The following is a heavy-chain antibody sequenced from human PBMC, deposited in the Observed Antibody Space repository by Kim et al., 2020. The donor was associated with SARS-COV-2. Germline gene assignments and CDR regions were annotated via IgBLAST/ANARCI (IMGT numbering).Heavy chain of an antibody. CDR2: ISSSSSYI. J-gene: IGHJ3*02. CDR1: GFTLSSYS. D-gene: IGHD5-12*01. V-gene: IGHV3-21*01. Sequence: GGSLRLSCAASGFTLSSYSMNWVRQAPGKGLEWVSSISSSSSYIYYADSVKGRFTISRDNAKNSLYLQMNSLRAEDTAVYYCARISGYDDNAFDIWGQGTMVTVSS. CDR3: ARISGYDDNAFDI.